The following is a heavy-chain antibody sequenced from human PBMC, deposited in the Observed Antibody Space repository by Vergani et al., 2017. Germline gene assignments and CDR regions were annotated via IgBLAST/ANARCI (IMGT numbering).Heavy chain of an antibody. D-gene: IGHD6-25*01. V-gene: IGHV1-18*01. CDR3: ARARAAYAPFDY. CDR1: GYTFTSYG. J-gene: IGHJ4*02. CDR2: ISAYNGNT. Sequence: QVQLVQSGAEVKKPGASVKVSCKASGYTFTSYGISWVRQAPGQGLEWMGWISAYNGNTNYARKFQDRVTMTTDTSTSTAFMELRSLRSDDAAIYYCARARAAYAPFDYWGQGTLVTVSS.